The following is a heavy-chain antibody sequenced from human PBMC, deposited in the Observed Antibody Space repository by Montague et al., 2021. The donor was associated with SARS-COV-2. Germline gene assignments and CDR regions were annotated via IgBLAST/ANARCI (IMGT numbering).Heavy chain of an antibody. Sequence: SLRLSCAASGFTFGSYGIHWVRQAPGKGLEWVAVFWAGDGSRTNYADSVKALFTFSRDNSRNTVYLQMDSLRVEDTAVYYCARDADTSSHFGIFDQWGQGTLVTVSS. V-gene: IGHV3-33*01. CDR3: ARDADTSSHFGIFDQ. CDR2: FWAGDGSRT. D-gene: IGHD3-22*01. J-gene: IGHJ4*02. CDR1: GFTFGSYG.